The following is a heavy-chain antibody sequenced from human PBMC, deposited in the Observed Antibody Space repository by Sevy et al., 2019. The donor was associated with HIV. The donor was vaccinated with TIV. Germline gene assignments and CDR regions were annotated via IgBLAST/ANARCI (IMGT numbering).Heavy chain of an antibody. D-gene: IGHD3-3*01. CDR1: GFTFSNAW. V-gene: IGHV3-15*01. CDR3: TTYRFLEWLYIDY. Sequence: GGSLRLSCAASGFTFSNAWMSWVRQAPGKGLEWVGRIKSKTDGGTTDYAAPVKGRFTISRDDSKNTLYLQMNSLKTEDTAVYYCTTYRFLEWLYIDYWGQEPWSPSPQ. CDR2: IKSKTDGGTT. J-gene: IGHJ4*01.